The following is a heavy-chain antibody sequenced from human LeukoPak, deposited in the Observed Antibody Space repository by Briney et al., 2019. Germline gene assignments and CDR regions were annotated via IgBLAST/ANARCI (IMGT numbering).Heavy chain of an antibody. CDR3: ARAFGYGSGRHPLAFDI. CDR1: GGSISSYY. D-gene: IGHD3-10*01. J-gene: IGHJ3*02. V-gene: IGHV4-59*01. CDR2: IYYSGST. Sequence: SETLSLTCTVSGGSISSYYWSWIRQPPGKGLEWIGYIYYSGSTNYNPSLKSRVTISVDTSKNQFSLKLSSVTAADTAVYYCARAFGYGSGRHPLAFDIWDQGTMVTVSS.